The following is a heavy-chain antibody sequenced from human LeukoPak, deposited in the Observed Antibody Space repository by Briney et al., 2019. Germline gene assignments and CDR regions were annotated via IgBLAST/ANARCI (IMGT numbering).Heavy chain of an antibody. V-gene: IGHV3-53*01. CDR1: GFTFSSYA. CDR2: IYSGGST. D-gene: IGHD4-17*01. Sequence: GGSLRLSCAASGFTFSSYAMSWVRQAPGKGLEWVSVIYSGGSTYYADSVKGRFTISRDNSKNTLYLQMNSLRAEDTAVYYCARGLSYGSDYWGQGTLVTVSS. CDR3: ARGLSYGSDY. J-gene: IGHJ4*02.